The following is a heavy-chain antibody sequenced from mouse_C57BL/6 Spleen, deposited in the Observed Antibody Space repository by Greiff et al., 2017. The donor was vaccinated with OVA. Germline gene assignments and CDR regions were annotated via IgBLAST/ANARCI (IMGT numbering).Heavy chain of an antibody. V-gene: IGHV5-17*01. CDR3: ARRGYGSSQRIYFDY. D-gene: IGHD1-1*01. CDR1: GFTFSDYG. Sequence: EVQGVESGGGLVKPGGSLKLSCAASGFTFSDYGMHWVRQAPEKGLEWVAYISSGSSTIYYADTVKGRFTISRDNAKNTLFLQMTSLRAEDTAMEDGARRGYGSSQRIYFDYWGQGTTLTVSA. CDR2: ISSGSSTI. J-gene: IGHJ2*01.